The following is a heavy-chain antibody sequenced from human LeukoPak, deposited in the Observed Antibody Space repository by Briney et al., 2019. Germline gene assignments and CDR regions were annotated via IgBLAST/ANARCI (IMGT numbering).Heavy chain of an antibody. D-gene: IGHD2-2*01. CDR2: TYYRSTWYN. V-gene: IGHV6-1*01. Sequence: SQTLSLTCAISGDSVSSNSVTWNWIRQSPSRGLEWLGRTYYRSTWYNDYAVSVRGRITVNPDTSKNQFSLHLNSVTPEDTAVYYCARRLTQYDCFDPWGQGILVAVSS. J-gene: IGHJ5*02. CDR3: ARRLTQYDCFDP. CDR1: GDSVSSNSVT.